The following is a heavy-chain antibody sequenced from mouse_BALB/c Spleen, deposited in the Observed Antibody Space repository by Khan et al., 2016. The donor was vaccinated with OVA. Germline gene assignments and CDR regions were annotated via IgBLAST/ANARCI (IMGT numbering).Heavy chain of an antibody. Sequence: QVQLKESGAALAKPGASVKMSCKASGYTFSTYWMHWVKQRPGPGLEWIGYINPTSGYTDYNEKFKDKATLSADKSSSTAYMQLSRLTSEDSAVYYCTRDRIDYWGQGTTLTVSS. CDR1: GYTFSTYW. CDR2: INPTSGYT. J-gene: IGHJ2*01. V-gene: IGHV1-7*01. CDR3: TRDRIDY.